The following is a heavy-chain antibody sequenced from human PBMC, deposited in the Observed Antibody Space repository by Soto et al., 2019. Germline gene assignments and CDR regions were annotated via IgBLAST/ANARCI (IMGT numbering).Heavy chain of an antibody. J-gene: IGHJ5*02. V-gene: IGHV4-31*03. Sequence: LSLTCTVSGGSISSGGYYWSWIRQHPGKGLEWIGYIYYSGSTYYNPSLKSRVTISVDTSKNQFSLKLSSVTAADTAVYYCARDLVYIGVDDFWSGSQNWFDPWGQGTLVTVSS. CDR1: GGSISSGGYY. D-gene: IGHD3-3*01. CDR3: ARDLVYIGVDDFWSGSQNWFDP. CDR2: IYYSGST.